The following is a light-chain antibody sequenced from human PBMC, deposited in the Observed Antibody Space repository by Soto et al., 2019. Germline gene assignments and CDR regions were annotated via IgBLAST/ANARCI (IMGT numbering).Light chain of an antibody. J-gene: IGLJ1*01. CDR2: SNN. V-gene: IGLV1-44*01. Sequence: QCVLTQPPPASGTPGQRVTISCFGSSSNIGSNPVNWYQPLPGTAPKLLIYSNNQRPSGVSDRFSGSKSGTSASLAISGLQSEYEADYYCAACEYILNGYVDATETKV. CDR3: AACEYILNGYV. CDR1: SSNIGSNP.